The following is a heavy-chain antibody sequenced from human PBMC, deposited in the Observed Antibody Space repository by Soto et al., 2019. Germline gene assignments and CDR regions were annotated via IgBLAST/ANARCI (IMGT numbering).Heavy chain of an antibody. CDR1: GFTFSSYA. Sequence: PGGSLRLSCATFGFTFSSYAINWVLQAPGKGLEWVSDISGSGGTTYYADSVKGRFTISRDNSRNTLYLQLDSLRAEDTALYYCARAGAYRAAYVDYWGQGTLVTVSS. D-gene: IGHD3-16*01. J-gene: IGHJ4*02. CDR3: ARAGAYRAAYVDY. CDR2: ISGSGGTT. V-gene: IGHV3-23*01.